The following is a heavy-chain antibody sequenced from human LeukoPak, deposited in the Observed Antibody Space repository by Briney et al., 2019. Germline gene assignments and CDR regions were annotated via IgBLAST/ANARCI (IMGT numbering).Heavy chain of an antibody. J-gene: IGHJ4*02. CDR2: IIPIFGTA. CDR3: ARAAEQYYYDSSAEY. CDR1: GGTFSSYA. Sequence: GASVKVSCKASGGTFSSYAISWVRQAPGQGLEWMGGIIPIFGTANYAQKFKGRVRITRDESTSTAYMELSSLRAEDKAVYYCARAAEQYYYDSSAEYWGQGTLVTDSS. V-gene: IGHV1-69*05. D-gene: IGHD3-22*01.